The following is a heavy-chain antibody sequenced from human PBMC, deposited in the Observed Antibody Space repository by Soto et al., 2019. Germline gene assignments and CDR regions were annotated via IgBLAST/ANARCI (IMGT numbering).Heavy chain of an antibody. Sequence: GESLKISCKGSGYSFTSYWIGWVRQMPGKGLEWMGIIYPGDSDTRYSPSFQGQVTISADKSISTAYLQWSSLKASDTAMYYCASTRIDYDFWSGYGYFDYWGQGTLVTVSS. D-gene: IGHD3-3*01. CDR2: IYPGDSDT. J-gene: IGHJ4*02. CDR1: GYSFTSYW. CDR3: ASTRIDYDFWSGYGYFDY. V-gene: IGHV5-51*01.